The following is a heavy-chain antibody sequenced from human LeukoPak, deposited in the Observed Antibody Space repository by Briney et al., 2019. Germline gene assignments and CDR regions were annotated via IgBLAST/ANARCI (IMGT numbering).Heavy chain of an antibody. Sequence: SETLSLTCTVSGGSISSYYWSWIRQPPGKGLEWIGYIYYSGSTNYNPSLKSRVTISVDTSKNQFSLKLSSVTAADTAVYYCGRSAPGNYDFWSGYSMDVWGQGTTVTVSS. CDR1: GGSISSYY. CDR2: IYYSGST. V-gene: IGHV4-59*01. J-gene: IGHJ6*02. D-gene: IGHD3-3*01. CDR3: GRSAPGNYDFWSGYSMDV.